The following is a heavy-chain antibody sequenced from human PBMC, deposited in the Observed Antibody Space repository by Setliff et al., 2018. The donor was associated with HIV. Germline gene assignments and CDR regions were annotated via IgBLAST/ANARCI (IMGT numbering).Heavy chain of an antibody. CDR1: GGSISSYY. Sequence: KSSETLSLTCTVSGGSISSYYWSWTRQPPGKGLEWIGYIYYSGSTNYNPSLKSRVTISVDTSKNQFSLKLSSVTAADTAVYYCARARYYGSGSYYLANYFDYWGQGTLVTVSS. J-gene: IGHJ4*02. V-gene: IGHV4-59*01. CDR3: ARARYYGSGSYYLANYFDY. D-gene: IGHD3-10*01. CDR2: IYYSGST.